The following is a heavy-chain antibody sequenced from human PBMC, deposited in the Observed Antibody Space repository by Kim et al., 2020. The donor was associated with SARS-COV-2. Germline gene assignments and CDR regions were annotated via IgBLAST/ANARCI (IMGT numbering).Heavy chain of an antibody. CDR3: AKRVGRGGPFDY. Sequence: YADSVKGRSTISSDNSKTTLYLQMNSLRAEETAVYYCAKRVGRGGPFDYWGPATLVTVSS. V-gene: IGHV3-23*03. J-gene: IGHJ4*02. D-gene: IGHD2-15*01.